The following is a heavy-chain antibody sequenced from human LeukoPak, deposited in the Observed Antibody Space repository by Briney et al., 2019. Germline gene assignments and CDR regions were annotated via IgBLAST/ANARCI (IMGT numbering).Heavy chain of an antibody. V-gene: IGHV4-39*01. J-gene: IGHJ4*02. CDR3: ASQPTTVIGVDH. Sequence: SETLSLTCTVSAGSTGSRDYYWGWIRQPPGKGLVWIGSINYSGNTYYNPSLKSRVTISVDTSKNQFSLNLNSVTAADTAVYYCASQPTTVIGVDHWGQGTLVTVSS. CDR2: INYSGNT. D-gene: IGHD4-11*01. CDR1: AGSTGSRDYY.